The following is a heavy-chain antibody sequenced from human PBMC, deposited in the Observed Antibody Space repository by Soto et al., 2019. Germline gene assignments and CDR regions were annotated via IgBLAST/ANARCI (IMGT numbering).Heavy chain of an antibody. CDR2: TIPILGIA. D-gene: IGHD3-10*01. Sequence: GASVKVSCKASGGTFSSYTISWVRQAPGQGLEWMGRTIPILGIANYAQKFQGRVTITADKSTSTAYMELSSLRSEDTAVYYCARGPKDTYYYGSGRFDPWGQGTLVTVSS. CDR1: GGTFSSYT. CDR3: ARGPKDTYYYGSGRFDP. J-gene: IGHJ5*02. V-gene: IGHV1-69*02.